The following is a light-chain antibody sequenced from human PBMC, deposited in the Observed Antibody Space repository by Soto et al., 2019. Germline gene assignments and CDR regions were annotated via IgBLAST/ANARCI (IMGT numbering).Light chain of an antibody. Sequence: DIQMTQPPSTLSASVGDRVTITCRASQSIGGWLAWYQQKPGKAPKLLIYKASNLESGVPSRFSGSGSGTEFTLTISSLQPDDFATYYCQQYSGYPWTFGQGTK. CDR3: QQYSGYPWT. J-gene: IGKJ1*01. V-gene: IGKV1-5*03. CDR1: QSIGGW. CDR2: KAS.